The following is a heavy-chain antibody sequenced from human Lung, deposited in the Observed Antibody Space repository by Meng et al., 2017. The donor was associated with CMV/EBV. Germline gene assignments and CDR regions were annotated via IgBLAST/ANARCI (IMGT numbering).Heavy chain of an antibody. CDR2: ISSSSSYI. V-gene: IGHV3-21*01. CDR3: ARDDYGSGSYYNGAWFDP. J-gene: IGHJ5*02. D-gene: IGHD3-10*01. Sequence: GEXXKISCAASGFTFSSYSMNWVRQAPGKGLEWVSSISSSSSYIYYADSVKGRFTISRDNAKNSLYLQMNSLRAEDTAVYYCARDDYGSGSYYNGAWFDPWGQGTLVTVSS. CDR1: GFTFSSYS.